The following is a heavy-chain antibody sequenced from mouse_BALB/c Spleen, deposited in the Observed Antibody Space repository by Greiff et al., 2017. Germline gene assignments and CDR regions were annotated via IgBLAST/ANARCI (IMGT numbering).Heavy chain of an antibody. D-gene: IGHD2-1*01. CDR2: IDPANGNT. V-gene: IGHV14-3*02. J-gene: IGHJ4*01. CDR1: GFNIKDTY. Sequence: EVQLQESGAELVKPGASVKLSCTASGFNIKDTYMHWVKQRPEQGLEWIGRIDPANGNTKYDPKFQGKATITADTSSNTAYLQLSSLTSEDTAVYYCANYGNYYAMDYWGQGTSVTVSS. CDR3: ANYGNYYAMDY.